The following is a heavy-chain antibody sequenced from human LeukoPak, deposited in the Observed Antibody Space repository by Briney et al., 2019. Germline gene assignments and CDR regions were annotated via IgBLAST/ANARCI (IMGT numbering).Heavy chain of an antibody. CDR3: ATHLGGATTPFDY. Sequence: GPSLRLSCAASGLTFSNYNMTWVRQAPGKGLEWVSAISGRGGSTYYADSVKGRFTISIDNSKNTLYLQMNSLRAEDTAVYYCATHLGGATTPFDYWGQGTLVTVSS. CDR1: GLTFSNYN. CDR2: ISGRGGST. J-gene: IGHJ4*02. V-gene: IGHV3-23*01. D-gene: IGHD1-26*01.